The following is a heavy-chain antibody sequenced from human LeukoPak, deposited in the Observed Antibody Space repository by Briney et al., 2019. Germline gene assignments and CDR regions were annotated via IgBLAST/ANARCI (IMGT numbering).Heavy chain of an antibody. V-gene: IGHV3-23*01. CDR1: GFSFSSYA. J-gene: IGHJ3*02. CDR3: AKGLTSGWSVDAFDM. Sequence: GGSLRLSCAASGFSFSSYAMNCVRQAPGEGLEWLSGITGSGGSTYYADSVKGRFTISRDNSKDTLYLQMNSLRAEDTAVYYCAKGLTSGWSVDAFDMWGQGTMVTVSS. CDR2: ITGSGGST. D-gene: IGHD6-19*01.